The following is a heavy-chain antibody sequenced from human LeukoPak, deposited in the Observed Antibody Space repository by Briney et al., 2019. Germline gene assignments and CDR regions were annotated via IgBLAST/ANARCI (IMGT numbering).Heavy chain of an antibody. CDR3: ARHSPTGWYYFDS. J-gene: IGHJ4*02. Sequence: SETLSLTCSVSGDSMTTFVWSWIRQPAGKGLEWIGQVFTSGTTAYSASLKSRLTISLDKSNNQVSLKLISVTAADTAVYYCARHSPTGWYYFDSWGQGALVIVSS. D-gene: IGHD6-19*01. CDR2: VFTSGTT. V-gene: IGHV4-4*07. CDR1: GDSMTTFV.